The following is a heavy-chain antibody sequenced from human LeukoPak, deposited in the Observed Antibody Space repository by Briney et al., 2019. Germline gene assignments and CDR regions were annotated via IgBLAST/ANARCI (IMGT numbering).Heavy chain of an antibody. Sequence: PSETLSLTCAVYGGSSSGYYWSWIRQPPGKGLEWIGEISQSGSTNYNPSLKSRVTISVDTSKNQFSLNLSSVTAADTAVYYCARGQWGVAYNLGYWGQGTLVTVSS. CDR3: ARGQWGVAYNLGY. V-gene: IGHV4-34*01. CDR2: ISQSGST. CDR1: GGSSSGYY. D-gene: IGHD5-24*01. J-gene: IGHJ4*02.